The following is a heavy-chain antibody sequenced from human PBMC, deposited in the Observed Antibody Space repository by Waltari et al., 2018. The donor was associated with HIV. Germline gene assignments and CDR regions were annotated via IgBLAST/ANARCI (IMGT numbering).Heavy chain of an antibody. J-gene: IGHJ4*02. CDR2: ISWKSGSI. D-gene: IGHD6-13*01. Sequence: LEWVSGISWKSGSIGYADFVRGRFTISRDNAKNSLNLQMNTLRTEDTAFYYCAKGGGGILYTSSWERYFDYWGQGTLVTVSS. CDR3: AKGGGGILYTSSWERYFDY. V-gene: IGHV3-9*01.